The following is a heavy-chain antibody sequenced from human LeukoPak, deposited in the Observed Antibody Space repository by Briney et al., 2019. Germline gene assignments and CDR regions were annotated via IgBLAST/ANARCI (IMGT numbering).Heavy chain of an antibody. CDR1: EFTFKGFA. V-gene: IGHV3-23*01. CDR3: ARVGPDIVVVPAAPDVGYYGMDV. Sequence: GGSLRLSCVAAEFTFKGFAMSWVRQAPGKGLEWVSGISGGGVSPYYADSVKGRFTISRDNSKNTLYLQMNSLRADDTAVYYCARVGPDIVVVPAAPDVGYYGMDVWGQGTTVTVSS. D-gene: IGHD2-2*01. J-gene: IGHJ6*02. CDR2: ISGGGVSP.